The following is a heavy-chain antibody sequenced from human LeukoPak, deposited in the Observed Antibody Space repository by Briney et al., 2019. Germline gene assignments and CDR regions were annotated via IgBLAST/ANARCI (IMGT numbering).Heavy chain of an antibody. V-gene: IGHV5-51*01. D-gene: IGHD2-15*01. CDR3: ARHAQDIVVVVAATPWYYGMDV. CDR1: GYSFTSYW. Sequence: GESLKISCKGSGYSFTSYWFGWVRQMPGKGLEWMGIIYPGDSDTRYSPSFQGQVTISADKSISTAYLQWSSLKASDTAMYYCARHAQDIVVVVAATPWYYGMDVWGQGTTVTVSS. CDR2: IYPGDSDT. J-gene: IGHJ6*02.